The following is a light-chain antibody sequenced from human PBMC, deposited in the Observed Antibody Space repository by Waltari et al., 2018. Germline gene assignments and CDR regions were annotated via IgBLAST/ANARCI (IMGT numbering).Light chain of an antibody. CDR2: ATS. CDR1: ESVSSSY. J-gene: IGKJ5*01. V-gene: IGKV3-20*01. CDR3: QQYGSSPST. Sequence: DIVLRQSPGTLSLSPGERATLSCRATESVSSSYLGWYQQKPGQAPRLLIYATSNRATGIPDRFSGSGSGTDFTLTISRLESEDFAVYYCQQYGSSPSTFGQWTRLEIK.